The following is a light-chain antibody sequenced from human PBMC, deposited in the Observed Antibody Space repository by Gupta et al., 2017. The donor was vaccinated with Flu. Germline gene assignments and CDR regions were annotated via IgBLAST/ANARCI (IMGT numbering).Light chain of an antibody. CDR1: QIFNNSC. CDR2: GAS. V-gene: IGKV3-20*01. CDR3: QQDDYSTLT. J-gene: IGKJ4*01. Sequence: EIVLTQSPDTLSLSPGERGTLSCRTSQIFNNSCLGWFQQKPGQAPRLLIYGASSRATGVPDRFSGSGSGTDFTLTISRLEPEDFAVYYCQQDDYSTLTFGGGTKVEIK.